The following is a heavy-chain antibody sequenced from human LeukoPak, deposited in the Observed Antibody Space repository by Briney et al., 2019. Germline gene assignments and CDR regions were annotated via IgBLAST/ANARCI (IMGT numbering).Heavy chain of an antibody. CDR2: INPDSGGT. D-gene: IGHD3-16*01. V-gene: IGHV1-2*02. J-gene: IGHJ4*02. Sequence: GASVKVSCKASGGTFSSYAISWVRQAPEQGLEWMGWINPDSGGTNYAQKFQGTVTMTRDTSISTAYMELSRLRSDDTAVYYCARDSEGVFDYWGQGTLVTVSS. CDR1: GGTFSSYA. CDR3: ARDSEGVFDY.